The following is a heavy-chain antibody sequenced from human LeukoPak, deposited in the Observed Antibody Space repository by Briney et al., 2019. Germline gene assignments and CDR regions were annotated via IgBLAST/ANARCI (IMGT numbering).Heavy chain of an antibody. V-gene: IGHV3-30-3*01. CDR3: ASGCSGGRCYRDYGMDV. CDR1: GFTFSSYT. CDR2: ISYDGSNK. Sequence: GGSLRLSCAASGFTFSSYTMHWVRQAPGKGPEWVAVISYDGSNKYYADSVKGRFTISRDNPKNTLYLQMNSLRAEDTAVYYCASGCSGGRCYRDYGMDVWGQGTTVTVSS. D-gene: IGHD2-15*01. J-gene: IGHJ6*02.